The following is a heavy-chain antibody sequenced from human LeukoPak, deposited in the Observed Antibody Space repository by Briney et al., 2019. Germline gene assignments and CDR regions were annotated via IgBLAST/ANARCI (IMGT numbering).Heavy chain of an antibody. J-gene: IGHJ4*02. D-gene: IGHD3-22*01. CDR2: INHSGST. CDR3: AFSGYYYGYFDY. Sequence: SETLSLTCAVYGGSFSGYYWSWIRQPPGKGLEWIGEINHSGSTNYNPSLKSRVTISVDTSKNQFSLKLSSVTAADTAVYYCAFSGYYYGYFDYWGQGTLVTVSS. CDR1: GGSFSGYY. V-gene: IGHV4-34*01.